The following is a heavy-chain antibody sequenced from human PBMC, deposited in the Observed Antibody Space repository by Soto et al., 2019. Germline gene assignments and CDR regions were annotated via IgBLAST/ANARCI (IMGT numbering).Heavy chain of an antibody. J-gene: IGHJ6*02. V-gene: IGHV4-31*02. Sequence: SETLSLTCTVSGGSISSGGYYWSWIRQHPGKGLEWIGYIYYSGSTYYNPSLKSRVTISVDTSKNQFSLKLSSVTAADTAVYYCARFWRGPAAIYSYYGMDVWGQGTTVTVSS. CDR3: ARFWRGPAAIYSYYGMDV. D-gene: IGHD2-2*01. CDR2: IYYSGST. CDR1: GGSISSGGYY.